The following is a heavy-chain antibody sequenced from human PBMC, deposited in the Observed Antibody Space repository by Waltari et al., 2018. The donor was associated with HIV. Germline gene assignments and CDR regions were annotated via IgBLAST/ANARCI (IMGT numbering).Heavy chain of an antibody. D-gene: IGHD1-26*01. Sequence: QLQLQESGPGLVKPSETLSLTCTVSGGSISSSSYYWGWIRQPPRKGLEWIGSIYYSGSTYYNPSLKSRVTISVDTSKNQFSLKLSSVTAADTAVYYCARLGYYYGMDVWGQGTTVTVSS. CDR2: IYYSGST. V-gene: IGHV4-39*01. CDR3: ARLGYYYGMDV. CDR1: GGSISSSSYY. J-gene: IGHJ6*02.